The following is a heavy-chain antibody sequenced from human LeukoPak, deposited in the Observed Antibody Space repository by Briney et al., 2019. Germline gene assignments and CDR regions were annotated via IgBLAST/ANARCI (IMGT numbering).Heavy chain of an antibody. CDR2: TYYRSKWYN. V-gene: IGHV6-1*01. Sequence: QTLSLTCAISGDSVSSNSAAWSWIRQSPSGGLEWLGGTYYRSKWYNDYAVSVKSRITINPDTSKNQFSLQLNSVTPEDTAVYYCARGLGELDYWGQGTLVTVSS. CDR3: ARGLGELDY. CDR1: GDSVSSNSAA. D-gene: IGHD1-7*01. J-gene: IGHJ4*02.